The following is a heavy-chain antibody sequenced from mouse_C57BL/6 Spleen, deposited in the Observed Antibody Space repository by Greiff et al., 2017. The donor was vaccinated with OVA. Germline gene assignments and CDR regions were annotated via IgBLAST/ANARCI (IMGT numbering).Heavy chain of an antibody. CDR2: ISDGGSYT. Sequence: EVKLVESGGGLVRPGGSLKLSCAASGFTFSSYAMTWVRQTPEKRLEWVATISDGGSYTYYPDNVKGRFTLSRDNAKNTLYLHLRHLKSEDTTMYYCASDYDGYHDAWFAYWGKGPLVTVSA. J-gene: IGHJ3*01. CDR3: ASDYDGYHDAWFAY. V-gene: IGHV5-4*03. CDR1: GFTFSSYA. D-gene: IGHD2-3*01.